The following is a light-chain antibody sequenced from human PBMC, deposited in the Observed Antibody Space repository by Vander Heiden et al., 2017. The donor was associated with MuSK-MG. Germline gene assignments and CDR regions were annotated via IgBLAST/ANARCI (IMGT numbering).Light chain of an antibody. V-gene: IGKV1-39*01. CDR2: AAS. J-gene: IGKJ2*01. CDR1: QSISSY. Sequence: DIQMTHSPSSLSASVGDRVTITCRASQSISSYLNWYPQKPGKAPKLLSYAASSLQSGVPSRLSCSGSGTDFTLTISSLQPEDFATYDCRQSYRTPYTCGQGTKLEIK. CDR3: RQSYRTPYT.